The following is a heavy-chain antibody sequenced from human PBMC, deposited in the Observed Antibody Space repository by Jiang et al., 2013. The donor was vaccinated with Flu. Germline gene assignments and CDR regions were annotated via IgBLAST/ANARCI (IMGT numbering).Heavy chain of an antibody. V-gene: IGHV1-3*01. CDR3: ARDQGGHYYYYGMDV. Sequence: SVKVSCKASGYTFTSYAMHWVRQAPGQRLEWMGWINAGNGNTKYSQKFQGRVTITRDTSASTAYMELSSLRSEDTAVYYCARDQGGHYYYYGMDVWGQGTTVTVSS. CDR2: INAGNGNT. J-gene: IGHJ6*02. D-gene: IGHD3-16*01. CDR1: GYTFTSYA.